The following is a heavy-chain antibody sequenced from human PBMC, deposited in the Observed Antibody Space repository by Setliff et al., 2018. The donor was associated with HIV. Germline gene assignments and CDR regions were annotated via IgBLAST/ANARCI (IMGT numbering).Heavy chain of an antibody. CDR2: ISRSSRSK. J-gene: IGHJ4*02. Sequence: GGSLRLSCTASGFTFGDYTMNWVRQAPGKRLEWVSSISRSSRSKYYADSMKGRFTISRDNAKNSLYLQMNTRTAEDTAVYYCARHGRLSGSYWGGVDYWGQGTLVTVSS. V-gene: IGHV3-21*01. CDR1: GFTFGDYT. CDR3: ARHGRLSGSYWGGVDY. D-gene: IGHD1-26*01.